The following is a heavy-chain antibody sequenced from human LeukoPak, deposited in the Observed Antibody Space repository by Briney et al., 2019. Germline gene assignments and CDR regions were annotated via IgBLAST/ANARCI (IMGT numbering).Heavy chain of an antibody. J-gene: IGHJ6*03. V-gene: IGHV4-34*01. CDR3: ARRGYSYGLYYYYYMDV. CDR1: GGSFSGYY. D-gene: IGHD5-18*01. Sequence: SETLSLTCAVYGGSFSGYYWSWIRQPPGKGLEWIGEINHSGSTNYNPSLKSRVTISVDTSKNQFSLKLSSVTAADTAVYYCARRGYSYGLYYYYYMDVWGKGTTVNVSS. CDR2: INHSGST.